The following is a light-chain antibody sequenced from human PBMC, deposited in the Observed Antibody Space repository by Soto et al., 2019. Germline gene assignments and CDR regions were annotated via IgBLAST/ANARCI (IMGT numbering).Light chain of an antibody. CDR1: QSVSSY. J-gene: IGKJ4*01. CDR3: QQYNNWPLT. Sequence: EIGLTQSPSTLSLSTGERATLTCRASQSVSSYLAWYQQKPGQAPRLLIYGASTRATGIPARFSGSGSGTEFTLTISSLQSEDFAVYYCQQYNNWPLTFAGGTKVDIK. CDR2: GAS. V-gene: IGKV3D-15*01.